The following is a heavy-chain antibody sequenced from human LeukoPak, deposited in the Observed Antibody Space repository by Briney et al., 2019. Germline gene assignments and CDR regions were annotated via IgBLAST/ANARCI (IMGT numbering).Heavy chain of an antibody. V-gene: IGHV1-46*01. CDR1: GYXFTSYY. Sequence: ASVKVSCTASGYXFTSYYIHWVRQAPGQGLKWMGIINLSDDSTTYAQQFQGRVTMTRDTSSSTVYMELSSLRSEDTAVYYCARDSGDYYDSSGYQPFDIWGQGTMVTVSS. CDR3: ARDSGDYYDSSGYQPFDI. CDR2: INLSDDST. D-gene: IGHD3-22*01. J-gene: IGHJ3*02.